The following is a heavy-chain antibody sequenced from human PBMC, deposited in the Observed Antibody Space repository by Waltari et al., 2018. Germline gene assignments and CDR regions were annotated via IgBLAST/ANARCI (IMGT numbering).Heavy chain of an antibody. CDR2: MVHTGNT. Sequence: QVQLQQSGPGLVKSSETLSLTCTVSGDSITSSYWTWIRQPPEKGLEWIGNMVHTGNTNYNPSLRSRVTLSLETSKNQLSLKLASVTAADTATYYCAKGSGWNLFWGQGTLVTVSS. V-gene: IGHV4-59*01. CDR3: AKGSGWNLF. CDR1: GDSITSSY. D-gene: IGHD6-19*01. J-gene: IGHJ4*02.